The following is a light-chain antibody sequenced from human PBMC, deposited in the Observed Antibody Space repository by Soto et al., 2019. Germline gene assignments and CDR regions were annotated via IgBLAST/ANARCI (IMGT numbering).Light chain of an antibody. CDR3: QQYGNSPVT. J-gene: IGKJ1*01. V-gene: IGKV3-20*01. Sequence: EIVLTQSPGTLPLSPGERATLSCRASQSVSSNLLAWYQQKPGQAPRLLIYGASNRATGIPDRFSGSGSGTDFTLTISRLEPEDFAVYFCQQYGNSPVTFGQGTRVEIK. CDR1: QSVSSNL. CDR2: GAS.